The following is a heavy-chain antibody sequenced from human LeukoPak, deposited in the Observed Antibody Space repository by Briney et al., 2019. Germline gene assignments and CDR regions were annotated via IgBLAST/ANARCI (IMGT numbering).Heavy chain of an antibody. J-gene: IGHJ4*02. V-gene: IGHV3-43*01. D-gene: IGHD5-18*01. Sequence: QSGGSLRLSCAASGFTFDDYTMHWVRQAPGTGVEWVSLITWDGGTTYYADSVKGRFTISRDRSTNSLYLQMNDLRSEDSALYYCAKDLGSYYSNSYFGGFDSWGQGTLVTVSS. CDR2: ITWDGGTT. CDR3: AKDLGSYYSNSYFGGFDS. CDR1: GFTFDDYT.